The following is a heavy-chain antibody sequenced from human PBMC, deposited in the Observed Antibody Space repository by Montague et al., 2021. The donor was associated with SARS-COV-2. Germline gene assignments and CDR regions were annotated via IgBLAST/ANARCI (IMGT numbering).Heavy chain of an antibody. V-gene: IGHV6-1*01. CDR1: GDSVSRTSAS. Sequence: CAISGDSVSRTSASWNLIRQSPSRGLEWLGRTYYRSWWGSQYPGSLESRITISGDTSKNQFSLQLNSVTPVDTAVYYCASAFYGDHWAFDVWGQGTLVTVSS. J-gene: IGHJ3*01. CDR2: TYYRSWWGS. D-gene: IGHD3-3*02. CDR3: ASAFYGDHWAFDV.